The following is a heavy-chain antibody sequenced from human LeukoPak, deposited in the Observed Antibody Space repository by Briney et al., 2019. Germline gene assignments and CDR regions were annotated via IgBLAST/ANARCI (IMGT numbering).Heavy chain of an antibody. Sequence: SVKDSCKASGGTFSSYAISGVRQAPGQGLEWMGGIIPIFGTANYAQKFQGRVTITADKSARPAYMELSSLRSEDTAVYYCATVGRNYDFWSGYLPANNCFDPWGQGTLVTVSS. D-gene: IGHD3-3*01. CDR1: GGTFSSYA. CDR2: IIPIFGTA. V-gene: IGHV1-69*06. CDR3: ATVGRNYDFWSGYLPANNCFDP. J-gene: IGHJ5*02.